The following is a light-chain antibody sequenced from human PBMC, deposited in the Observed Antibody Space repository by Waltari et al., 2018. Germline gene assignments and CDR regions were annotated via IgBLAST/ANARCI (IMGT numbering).Light chain of an antibody. Sequence: DVVMTQSPDSMAVSLGERATLNCKSSQTGFYSSNNRNYLAWYQQKPGQPPKLLFSLASTRESGVPDRFSGSGSGTDFTLTISSLQAEDVAVYYCQQYYYSPIAFGGGTKVEI. J-gene: IGKJ4*01. V-gene: IGKV4-1*01. CDR3: QQYYYSPIA. CDR1: QTGFYSSNNRNY. CDR2: LAS.